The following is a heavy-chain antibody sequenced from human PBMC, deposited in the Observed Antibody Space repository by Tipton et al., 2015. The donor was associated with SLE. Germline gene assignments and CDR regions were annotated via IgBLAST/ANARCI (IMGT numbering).Heavy chain of an antibody. CDR3: ARRDDYYDSSGYYYSGAFDI. Sequence: TLSLTCTVSGGSISSYYWSWIRQPAGKGLDWIGRIYTSGSTNYNPSLKSRVTISVDTSKNQFSLKLSSVTAADTAVYYCARRDDYYDSSGYYYSGAFDIWGQGTLVTVSS. CDR2: IYTSGST. CDR1: GGSISSYY. D-gene: IGHD3-22*01. J-gene: IGHJ4*02. V-gene: IGHV4-4*07.